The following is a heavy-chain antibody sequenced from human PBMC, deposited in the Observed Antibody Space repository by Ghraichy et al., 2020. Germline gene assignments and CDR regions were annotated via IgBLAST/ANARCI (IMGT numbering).Heavy chain of an antibody. J-gene: IGHJ5*02. CDR1: GFTFSSYW. CDR3: AREAIVVVPAAHFDP. CDR2: IDSDGSSS. V-gene: IGHV3-74*01. Sequence: LSLTCAASGFTFSSYWMHWVRQAPGKGLVWVSHIDSDGSSSSYADSVKGRFTISRDNAKNTLYLQMNSLRAEDTAVYYCAREAIVVVPAAHFDPWGQGTLVTVSS. D-gene: IGHD2-2*01.